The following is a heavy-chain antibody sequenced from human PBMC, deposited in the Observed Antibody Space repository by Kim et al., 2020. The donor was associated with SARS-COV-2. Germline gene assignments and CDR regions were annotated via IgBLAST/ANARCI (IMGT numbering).Heavy chain of an antibody. V-gene: IGHV3-23*01. J-gene: IGHJ4*01. Sequence: VSVKGRFTTSRDNSKNTLYLQMNSLRADDSALYYCVKGVVPAGIDFGYWGQGTLVTVSS. CDR3: VKGVVPAGIDFGY. D-gene: IGHD2-2*01.